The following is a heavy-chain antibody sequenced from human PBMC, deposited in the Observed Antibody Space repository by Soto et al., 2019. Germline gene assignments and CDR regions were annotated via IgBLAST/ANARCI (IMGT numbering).Heavy chain of an antibody. CDR1: GFTFSSYS. D-gene: IGHD3-10*01. J-gene: IGHJ4*02. CDR2: ISSSSSYI. Sequence: GGSLRLSCAASGFTFSSYSMNWVRQAPGKGLEWVSSISSSSSYIYYADSVKGRFTISRDNAKNSLYLQMNSLRAEDTAVYYCARDPVLLWFGESIGPLDYWGQGTLVTVS. V-gene: IGHV3-21*01. CDR3: ARDPVLLWFGESIGPLDY.